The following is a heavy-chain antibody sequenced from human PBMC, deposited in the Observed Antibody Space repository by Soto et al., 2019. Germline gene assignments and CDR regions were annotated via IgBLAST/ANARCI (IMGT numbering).Heavy chain of an antibody. V-gene: IGHV3-30*18. CDR3: AKDYTDYTYSFDY. D-gene: IGHD4-4*01. CDR1: GFTFSTYG. CDR2: ISYDGSNK. J-gene: IGHJ4*02. Sequence: QVQLVESGGGVVQPGRSLRLSCAASGFTFSTYGMHWVRQAPGKGLEWVAFISYDGSNKYYADSVKGRFTISRDNSKNTLYLQMNSLRAEDTAVYCCAKDYTDYTYSFDYWGQGTLVTVSS.